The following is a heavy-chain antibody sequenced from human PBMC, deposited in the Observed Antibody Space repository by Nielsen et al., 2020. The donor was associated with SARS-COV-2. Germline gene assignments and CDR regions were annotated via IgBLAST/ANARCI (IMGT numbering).Heavy chain of an antibody. CDR2: ISYDGSNK. CDR3: ARDHVVVTAIPDY. J-gene: IGHJ4*02. CDR1: GFTFSSYA. D-gene: IGHD2-21*02. V-gene: IGHV3-30*04. Sequence: GESLKISCAASGFTFSSYAMHWVRQAPGKGLEWVAVISYDGSNKYYADSVKGRFTISRDNSKNTLYLQMNSLRAEDTAVYYCARDHVVVTAIPDYWGQGTLVAVSS.